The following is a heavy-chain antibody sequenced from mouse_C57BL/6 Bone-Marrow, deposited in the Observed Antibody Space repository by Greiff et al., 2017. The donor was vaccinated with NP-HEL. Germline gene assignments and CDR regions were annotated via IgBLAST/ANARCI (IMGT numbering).Heavy chain of an antibody. CDR3: ARPPLYYGSSLDY. D-gene: IGHD1-1*01. J-gene: IGHJ2*01. V-gene: IGHV14-3*01. Sequence: EVKLQESVAELVRPGASVKLSCTASGFNIKNTYMHWVKQRPEQGLEWIGRIDPANGNTKYAPKFQGKATITADTSSNTAYLQLSSLTSEDTAIYYCARPPLYYGSSLDYWGQGTTLTVSS. CDR2: IDPANGNT. CDR1: GFNIKNTY.